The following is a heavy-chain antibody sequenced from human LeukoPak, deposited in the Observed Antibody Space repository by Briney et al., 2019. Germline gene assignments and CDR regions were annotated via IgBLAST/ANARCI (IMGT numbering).Heavy chain of an antibody. V-gene: IGHV4-4*07. CDR3: ASSYYYDSSDYPEYFQH. D-gene: IGHD3-22*01. J-gene: IGHJ1*01. CDR2: IYTSGST. Sequence: SETLSLTCTVSGGSISSYYWSWIRQPAGKGLEWVGRIYTSGSTNHNPSLKSRVTMSVDTSKNQFSLKLSSVTAADTAVYYCASSYYYDSSDYPEYFQHWGQGTLVTVSS. CDR1: GGSISSYY.